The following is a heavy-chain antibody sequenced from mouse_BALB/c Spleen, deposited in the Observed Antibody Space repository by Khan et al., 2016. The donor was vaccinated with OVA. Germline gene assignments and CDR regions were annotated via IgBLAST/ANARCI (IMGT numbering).Heavy chain of an antibody. J-gene: IGHJ3*01. CDR2: IWSAGST. CDR3: ARRGYDYGRGALFAY. V-gene: IGHV2-2*02. D-gene: IGHD2-4*01. CDR1: GFSLPNYS. Sequence: QVQLKESGPGLVQPSQSLPITCTVSGFSLPNYSVHWVRQSPGKGLEWLGVIWSAGSTDYNEAFISRLTISKDNSRSQVFFKMNNLQPNDTAIYYCARRGYDYGRGALFAYWGQGTLVTVSA.